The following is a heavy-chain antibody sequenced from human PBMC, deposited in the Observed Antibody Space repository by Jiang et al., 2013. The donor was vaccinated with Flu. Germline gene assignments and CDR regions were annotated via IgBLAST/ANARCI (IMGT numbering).Heavy chain of an antibody. J-gene: IGHJ4*02. D-gene: IGHD3-22*01. CDR2: IYPGDSDT. CDR3: ARQPSSYYDSSGYYYVDY. V-gene: IGHV5-51*01. CDR1: GYSFTSYW. Sequence: SLKISCKGSGYSFTSYWIGWVRQMPGKGLEWMGIIYPGDSDTRYSPSFQGQVTISADKSISTAYLQWSSLKASDTAMYYCARQPSSYYDSSGYYYVDYWGQGTLVTVSS.